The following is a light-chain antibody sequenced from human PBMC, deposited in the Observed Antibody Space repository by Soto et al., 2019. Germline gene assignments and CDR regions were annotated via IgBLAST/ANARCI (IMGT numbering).Light chain of an antibody. Sequence: DIVLTQSPGTLSLSPGERATLSCWASQTVSSNFLAWYQQKPGQAPRLLIYGASSRATGIPDRFRGSGSGTDFTLTISRLEPEDFAVYYCQLYGGSPRSTFVQGTKLEIK. CDR2: GAS. J-gene: IGKJ2*01. CDR3: QLYGGSPRST. V-gene: IGKV3-20*01. CDR1: QTVSSNF.